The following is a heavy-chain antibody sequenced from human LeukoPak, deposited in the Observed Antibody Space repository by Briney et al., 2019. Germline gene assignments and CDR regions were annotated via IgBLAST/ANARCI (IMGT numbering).Heavy chain of an antibody. CDR1: GGSIGSSSYY. J-gene: IGHJ4*02. V-gene: IGHV4-39*01. CDR3: ARLDSSGPNDY. D-gene: IGHD6-19*01. CDR2: IYYSGST. Sequence: PSETLSLTCTVSGGSIGSSSYYWGWIRQPPGKGLEWIGNIYYSGSTYYNPSLKSRVTISVDTSKNQLSLELTSVTAADTAVYYCARLDSSGPNDYWGQGTLVIVSS.